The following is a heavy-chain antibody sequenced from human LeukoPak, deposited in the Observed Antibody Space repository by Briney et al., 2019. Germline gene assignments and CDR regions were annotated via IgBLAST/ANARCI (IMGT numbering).Heavy chain of an antibody. CDR1: GFTFSSYA. J-gene: IGHJ4*02. D-gene: IGHD4-23*01. Sequence: GGSLRLSCAASGFTFSSYAMHWVRQAPGKGLEWVAVISYDGSNKYYADSVKGRFTISRDNSKNTLYLQMNSLRAEDTAVYYCARAHLKGYGGNSIVEDYWGQGTLVTVSS. CDR2: ISYDGSNK. CDR3: ARAHLKGYGGNSIVEDY. V-gene: IGHV3-30-3*01.